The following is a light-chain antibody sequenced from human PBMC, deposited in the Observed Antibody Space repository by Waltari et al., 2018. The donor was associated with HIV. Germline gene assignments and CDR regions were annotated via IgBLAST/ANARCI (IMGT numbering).Light chain of an antibody. CDR1: ALPKQD. J-gene: IGLJ2*01. V-gene: IGLV3-10*01. CDR2: EDS. Sequence: SYELTQSPSVSVSPGQTARITCSGDALPKQDDYWYQQKSGQAPVLVIYEDSKRPSVIPERFSGSSSGTMATLTISGAQVEDEADYYCYSTDSSGNPLFGGGTKLTVL. CDR3: YSTDSSGNPL.